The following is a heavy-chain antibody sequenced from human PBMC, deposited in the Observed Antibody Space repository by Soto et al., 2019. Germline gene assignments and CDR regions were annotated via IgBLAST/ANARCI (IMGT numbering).Heavy chain of an antibody. J-gene: IGHJ4*02. D-gene: IGHD3-3*01. CDR3: ARDRLGDFGVVILGAFDY. Sequence: QVQLVQSGAEVKKPGASVKVSCKASGYTFTSYYMHWVRQAPGQGLEWMGIINPSGGSTSYAQKFQGRVTMTRDTSTSTVYRELSSLRSEDTAVYYCARDRLGDFGVVILGAFDYWGQGTLVTVSS. CDR1: GYTFTSYY. CDR2: INPSGGST. V-gene: IGHV1-46*03.